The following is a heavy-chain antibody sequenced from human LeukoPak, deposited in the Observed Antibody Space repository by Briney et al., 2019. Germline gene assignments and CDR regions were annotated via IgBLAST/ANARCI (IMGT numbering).Heavy chain of an antibody. CDR3: ARRELWFGELLPFDY. Sequence: PSETLSLTCTVSGGSISSSSYYWGWIRQPPGKGLEWIGSIYYSGSTYYNPSLKSRVTISVDTSKNQFSLKLSSVTAADTAVYYCARRELWFGELLPFDYWGQGTLVTVSS. D-gene: IGHD3-10*01. CDR1: GGSISSSSYY. CDR2: IYYSGST. J-gene: IGHJ4*02. V-gene: IGHV4-39*01.